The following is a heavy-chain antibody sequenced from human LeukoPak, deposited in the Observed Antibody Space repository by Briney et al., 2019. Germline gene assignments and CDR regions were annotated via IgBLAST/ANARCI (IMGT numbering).Heavy chain of an antibody. CDR2: IYYSGST. Sequence: SETLSLTCTVSGGSISSSSYYWGWLRQPPGRGLEWIGSIYYSGSTYYNPSLKSRVTISVDTSKNQFSLKLSSVTAADTAVYYCARDLREYSSGPGYFDYWGQGTLVTVSS. V-gene: IGHV4-39*07. CDR3: ARDLREYSSGPGYFDY. D-gene: IGHD6-19*01. J-gene: IGHJ4*02. CDR1: GGSISSSSYY.